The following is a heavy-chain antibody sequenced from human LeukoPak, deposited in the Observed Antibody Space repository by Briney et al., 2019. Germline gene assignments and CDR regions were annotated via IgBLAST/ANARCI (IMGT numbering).Heavy chain of an antibody. CDR1: GVTFSNYY. CDR3: ARVKAAGSVYYCDY. Sequence: GGSLRLSCAASGVTFSNYYMSWIRQAPGKGLEWVSYISSSSSYTNYADSVKGRFTISRDNAKNSLYLQMNSLRAEDTAVYYCARVKAAGSVYYCDYWGQGTLVTVSS. J-gene: IGHJ4*02. V-gene: IGHV3-11*06. D-gene: IGHD6-13*01. CDR2: ISSSSSYT.